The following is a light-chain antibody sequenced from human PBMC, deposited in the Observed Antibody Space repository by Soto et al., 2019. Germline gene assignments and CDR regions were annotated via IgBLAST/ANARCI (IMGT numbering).Light chain of an antibody. CDR1: QSISTY. CDR3: QQSYSRPPT. V-gene: IGKV1-39*01. J-gene: IGKJ4*01. CDR2: ATS. Sequence: DIQMTQSPSSLSASVGDRVTITCRASQSISTYLNWYHQKSGEAPKLLIYATSSLQSGVPSRFSGSGSGSDFTLTISSLHPEDFATYYCQQSYSRPPTFGGGTKVEIK.